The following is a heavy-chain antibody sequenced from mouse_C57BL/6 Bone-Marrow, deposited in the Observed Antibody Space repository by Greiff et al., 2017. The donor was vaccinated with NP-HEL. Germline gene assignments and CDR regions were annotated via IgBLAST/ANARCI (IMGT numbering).Heavy chain of an antibody. CDR3: ASEWRYYYGSSYPPWFAY. J-gene: IGHJ3*01. V-gene: IGHV1-82*01. CDR2: IYPGDGDT. Sequence: VQLQQSGPELVKPGASVKISCKASGYAFSSSWMNWVKQRPGQGLEWIGRIYPGDGDTNYNGKFKGKATLTADKSSSTAYMQLSSLTTEDSAVYVCASEWRYYYGSSYPPWFAYWGQGTLVTVSA. CDR1: GYAFSSSW. D-gene: IGHD1-1*01.